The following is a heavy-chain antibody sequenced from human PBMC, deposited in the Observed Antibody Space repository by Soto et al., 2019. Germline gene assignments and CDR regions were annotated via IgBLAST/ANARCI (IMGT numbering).Heavy chain of an antibody. V-gene: IGHV4-34*01. CDR2: INHSGSP. D-gene: IGHD3-3*01. CDR3: ARARFSQWSQDYYGLDV. Sequence: SETLSLTCGLYGSLPVGSLSTYFWTWIRQPPGKGLEWIGEINHSGSPNYSPSLRGRVTISLDTSKKQFSLNLSSVTAADTAVYFCARARFSQWSQDYYGLDVWGQGTTVTSP. CDR1: GSLPVGSLSTYF. J-gene: IGHJ6*02.